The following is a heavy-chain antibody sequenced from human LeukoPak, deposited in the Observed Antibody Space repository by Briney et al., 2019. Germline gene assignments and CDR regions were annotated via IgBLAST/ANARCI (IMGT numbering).Heavy chain of an antibody. V-gene: IGHV3-33*01. Sequence: PGRSLRLSCAASGFTFSSYGMHWVRQAPGKGLEWVAVIWYDGSNKYYADSVKGRFTISRDNSKNTLYLQMNSLRAEDTAVYYCARAPNWNDPFDYWGQGTLVTVSS. J-gene: IGHJ4*02. CDR3: ARAPNWNDPFDY. CDR2: IWYDGSNK. CDR1: GFTFSSYG. D-gene: IGHD1-20*01.